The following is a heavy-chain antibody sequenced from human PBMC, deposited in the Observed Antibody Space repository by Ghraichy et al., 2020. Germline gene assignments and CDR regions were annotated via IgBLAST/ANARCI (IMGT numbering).Heavy chain of an antibody. J-gene: IGHJ6*03. V-gene: IGHV4-34*01. D-gene: IGHD3-16*01. CDR2: INHSGST. CDR3: ARGRGEYYYYYYMDV. CDR1: GGSFSGYY. Sequence: ESLNISCAVSGGSFSGYYWSWIRQPPGKGLEWIGEINHSGSTNYNPSLKSRVTISVDTSKNQFSLKLSSVTAADTAVYYCARGRGEYYYYYYMDVWGKGTTVTVSS.